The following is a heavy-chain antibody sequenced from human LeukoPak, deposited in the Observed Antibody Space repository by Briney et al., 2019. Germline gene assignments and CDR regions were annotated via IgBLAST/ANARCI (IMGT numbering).Heavy chain of an antibody. V-gene: IGHV4-30-4*01. CDR1: GGSLSSGDYY. CDR2: IYYSGST. Sequence: SETLSLTCTVSGGSLSSGDYYWSWIRQPPGKGLEWIGYIYYSGSTYYNPSLKSRVTISVDTSKNQFSLKLSSVTAADTAVYYCARDLYSSIPRYYYYYGMDVWGQGTTVTVSS. CDR3: ARDLYSSIPRYYYYYGMDV. D-gene: IGHD6-13*01. J-gene: IGHJ6*02.